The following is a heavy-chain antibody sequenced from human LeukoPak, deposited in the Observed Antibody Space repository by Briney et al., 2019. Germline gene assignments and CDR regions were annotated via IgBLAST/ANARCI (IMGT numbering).Heavy chain of an antibody. V-gene: IGHV4-34*01. CDR3: ASLNWGYDVAHLDL. D-gene: IGHD7-27*01. Sequence: SETLSLTCAVYGGTFSGYYWSWIRQPPGKGLEWIGEINHSGSTNYNPSLKSRVTTSADTTKNHFSLQLSSVTAADTAVSYCASLNWGYDVAHLDLWGRGPLVTVPS. CDR1: GGTFSGYY. J-gene: IGHJ2*01. CDR2: INHSGST.